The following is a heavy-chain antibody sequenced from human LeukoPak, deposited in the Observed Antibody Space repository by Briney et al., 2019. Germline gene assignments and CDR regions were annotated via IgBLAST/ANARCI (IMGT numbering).Heavy chain of an antibody. CDR1: GGSISSGDYY. CDR3: AVGGAVITHYFDY. J-gene: IGHJ4*02. CDR2: IYYSGST. D-gene: IGHD3-3*01. Sequence: SETLSLTCTVSGGSISSGDYYWSWIRQPPGKGLEWIGYIYYSGSTCYNPSLKSRVTISVDTSKNQFSLKLSSVTAADTAVYYCAVGGAVITHYFDYWGQGTLVTVSS. V-gene: IGHV4-30-4*08.